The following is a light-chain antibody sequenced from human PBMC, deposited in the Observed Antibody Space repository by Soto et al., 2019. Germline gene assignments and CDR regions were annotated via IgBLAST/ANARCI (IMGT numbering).Light chain of an antibody. Sequence: QPVLTQSPSTSASLGASVKLTCTLSSGHSSYAIAWHQQQPEKGPRYLMKLNSDVSHNKGDAIPDRFSGSSSGAEHYLTISSLQSEDEADYYCQTWGTGIKVFGGGTKVTVL. CDR2: LNSDVSH. J-gene: IGLJ3*02. CDR3: QTWGTGIKV. CDR1: SGHSSYA. V-gene: IGLV4-69*01.